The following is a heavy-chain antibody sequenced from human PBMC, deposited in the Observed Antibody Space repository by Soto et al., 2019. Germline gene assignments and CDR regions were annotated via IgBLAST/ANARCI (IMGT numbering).Heavy chain of an antibody. CDR3: AKDQGDSSGWLGWGEAYYFDY. J-gene: IGHJ4*02. D-gene: IGHD6-19*01. Sequence: VQLVESGGGVVQPGRSLRLSCAASGFTFSSYGMHWVRQAPGKGLEWVAVISYGGSNKYYADSVKGRFTNARDNFKNALYLRMTSLGAGDTGVYYCAKDQGDSSGWLGWGEAYYFDYWGQGTLVTVSS. CDR1: GFTFSSYG. V-gene: IGHV3-30*18. CDR2: ISYGGSNK.